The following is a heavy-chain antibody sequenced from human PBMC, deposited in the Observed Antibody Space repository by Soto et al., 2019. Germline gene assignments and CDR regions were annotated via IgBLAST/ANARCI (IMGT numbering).Heavy chain of an antibody. V-gene: IGHV4-34*01. CDR3: ARVGAWVATIPMDV. J-gene: IGHJ6*03. Sequence: PSQTHRVSYTVEGGNFGAHGCSWIRQTPGKGLEWIGEINHSGSTNYNPSLKSRVTISVDTSKNQFSLKLSSVTAADTAVYYCARVGAWVATIPMDVWGKPTTVTVSS. CDR2: INHSGST. CDR1: GGNFGAHG. D-gene: IGHD5-12*01.